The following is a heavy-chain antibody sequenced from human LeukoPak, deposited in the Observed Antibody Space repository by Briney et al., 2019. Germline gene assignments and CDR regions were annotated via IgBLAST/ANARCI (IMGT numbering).Heavy chain of an antibody. D-gene: IGHD5-18*01. CDR1: GFTFSSYA. J-gene: IGHJ4*02. V-gene: IGHV3-23*01. CDR2: INGSGGST. Sequence: GGSLRLSCAASGFTFSSYAISWVRQAPGKGLEWASDINGSGGSTYYADSVKGRFTISRDNSKNTLYLQMNSLRAEDTAVYYCAKRIQSAMATGYWGQGTLVTVSS. CDR3: AKRIQSAMATGY.